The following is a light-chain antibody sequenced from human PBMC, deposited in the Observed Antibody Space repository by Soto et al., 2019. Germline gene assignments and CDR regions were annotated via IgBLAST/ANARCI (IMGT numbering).Light chain of an antibody. V-gene: IGLV1-40*01. CDR2: GNS. J-gene: IGLJ1*01. CDR3: QSYDSSLSGYV. CDR1: SSNIGAGYD. Sequence: QSVLTQPPSVSGAPGQRVTISCTGSSSNIGAGYDVHWYQQLPGTAPTLLISGNSNRPSGVPDRLSGSKSGTSASLAITGLRAEDEADYFCQSYDSSLSGYVFGTGTEVTVL.